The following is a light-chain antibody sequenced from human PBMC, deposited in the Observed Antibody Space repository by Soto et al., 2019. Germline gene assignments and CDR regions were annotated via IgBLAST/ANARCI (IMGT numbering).Light chain of an antibody. CDR3: SSYAGSNNPWV. V-gene: IGLV2-8*01. Sequence: QSVLTQPPSASGSPGQSVTISCTGTSSDVGGYNYVSWYQQHPGKAPKLMIYEVSKRPSGVPDRFSGSKSGNTASLTVSVLQAEDEADYYCSSYAGSNNPWVFGGGTKLTVL. CDR2: EVS. J-gene: IGLJ3*02. CDR1: SSDVGGYNY.